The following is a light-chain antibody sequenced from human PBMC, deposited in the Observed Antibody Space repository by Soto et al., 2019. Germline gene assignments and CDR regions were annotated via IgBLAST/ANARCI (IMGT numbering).Light chain of an antibody. CDR1: QSVSSY. Sequence: EIVLTQSPATLSLSPGERATLSCRASQSVSSYLAWYQQKTGQAPRRLIYDASTRATGIPARFSGSGSGTDFTLTISSLEPEDFAVYYCQQRSNWPPWTFGQGTKVEIK. CDR2: DAS. CDR3: QQRSNWPPWT. V-gene: IGKV3-11*01. J-gene: IGKJ1*01.